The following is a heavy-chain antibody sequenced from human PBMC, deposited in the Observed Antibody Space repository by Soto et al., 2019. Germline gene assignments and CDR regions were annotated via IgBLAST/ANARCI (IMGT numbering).Heavy chain of an antibody. CDR3: AKWTGTTIIYHSYAMDV. D-gene: IGHD1-7*01. Sequence: PGGSLRLSCAASGFTLSSYAMSWVRQAPGKGLEWVSGTSGSGGSTYYADSVKGRFTISRDNSKNTLYLQMNSLRAEDTAVYYCAKWTGTTIIYHSYAMDVWGQGTTVTVSS. J-gene: IGHJ6*02. CDR1: GFTLSSYA. CDR2: TSGSGGST. V-gene: IGHV3-23*01.